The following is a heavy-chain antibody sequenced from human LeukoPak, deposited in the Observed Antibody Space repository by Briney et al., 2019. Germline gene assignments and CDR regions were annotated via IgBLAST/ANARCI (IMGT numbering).Heavy chain of an antibody. CDR3: ARGHLLFY. Sequence: SETLSLTCAVYGGSFSGYYWSWIRQSPGKGLEWIGEINHSGSTNYNPSLKSRVTISVDTSKNQFSLKLSSVTAADTAVYYCARGHLLFYWGQGTLVTVSS. CDR1: GGSFSGYY. J-gene: IGHJ4*02. D-gene: IGHD3-3*01. V-gene: IGHV4-34*01. CDR2: INHSGST.